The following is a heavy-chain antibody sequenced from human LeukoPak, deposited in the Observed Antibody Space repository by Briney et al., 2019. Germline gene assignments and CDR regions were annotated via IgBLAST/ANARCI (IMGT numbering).Heavy chain of an antibody. V-gene: IGHV1-69*05. CDR2: IIPIFGTA. D-gene: IGHD3-10*01. J-gene: IGHJ4*02. Sequence: SVKVSCKASGGTFSSYAISWVRQAPGQGLEWMGRIIPIFGTANYAQKFQGRVTITTDESTSTAYMELSSLRSGDTAVYYCAVWYYGSGSYYTPPDYWGQGTLVTVSS. CDR1: GGTFSSYA. CDR3: AVWYYGSGSYYTPPDY.